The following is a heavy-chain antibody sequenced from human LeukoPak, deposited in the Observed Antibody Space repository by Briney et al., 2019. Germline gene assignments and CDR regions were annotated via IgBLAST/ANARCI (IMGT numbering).Heavy chain of an antibody. J-gene: IGHJ4*02. D-gene: IGHD1-1*01. V-gene: IGHV1-8*01. Sequence: ASVKVSCKASGYTFTSYDINWVRQATGQGLEWMGWMNPNSGNTGYAQKFQGRVTMTRNTSISTAYMELSRLRSDDTAVYYCARGRNWNDARFDYWGQGTLVTVSS. CDR3: ARGRNWNDARFDY. CDR1: GYTFTSYD. CDR2: MNPNSGNT.